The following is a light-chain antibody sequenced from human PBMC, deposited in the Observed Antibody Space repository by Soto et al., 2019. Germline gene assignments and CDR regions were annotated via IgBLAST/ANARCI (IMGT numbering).Light chain of an antibody. CDR1: QSVSSN. Sequence: EIVLTQSPCTLSLSPGERVTLSCRASQSVSSNLAWYQQKPGQAPRLLIYGASTRATGIPARFSGSGSGTEFTLTISSLQSEDFAVYYCQQYNNWPRTWTFGQGTKVDIK. CDR3: QQYNNWPRTWT. V-gene: IGKV3-15*01. CDR2: GAS. J-gene: IGKJ1*01.